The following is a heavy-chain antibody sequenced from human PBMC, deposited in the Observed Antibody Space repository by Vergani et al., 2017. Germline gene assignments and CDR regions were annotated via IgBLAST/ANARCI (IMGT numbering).Heavy chain of an antibody. D-gene: IGHD2-2*01. Sequence: QLVQSGPEVKKPGTSVKVSCKASGFTFTSSAMQWVRQARGQRLEWIGWISAYNGNTNYAQKLQGRVTMTTDTSTSTAYMELRSLRSDDTAVYYCARSFSYCSSTSCYGEAWFDPWGQGTLVTVSS. CDR2: ISAYNGNT. V-gene: IGHV1-18*01. CDR3: ARSFSYCSSTSCYGEAWFDP. CDR1: GFTFTSSA. J-gene: IGHJ5*02.